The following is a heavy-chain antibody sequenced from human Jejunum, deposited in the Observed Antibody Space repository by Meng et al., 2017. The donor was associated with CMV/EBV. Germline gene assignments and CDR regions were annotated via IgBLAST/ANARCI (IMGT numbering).Heavy chain of an antibody. V-gene: IGHV1-2*02. CDR2: INTNTGGT. CDR3: SRTTGRGLDFDY. CDR1: GYSFSGHF. D-gene: IGHD1-14*01. J-gene: IGHJ4*02. Sequence: QGQLVQYGAEVKKPGTSVKVSCKASGYSFSGHFMDWVRQAPGQGLEWMGWINTNTGGTNYAQKFQGRVTMTRDTSSNTVYMELSSLTSDDSAVYYCSRTTGRGLDFDYWGQGTLVTVSS.